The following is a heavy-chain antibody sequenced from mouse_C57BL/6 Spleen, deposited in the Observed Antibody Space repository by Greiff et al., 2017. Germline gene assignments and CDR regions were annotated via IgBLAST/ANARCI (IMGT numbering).Heavy chain of an antibody. V-gene: IGHV3-1*01. CDR2: ISYSGST. J-gene: IGHJ1*03. CDR1: GYSITSGYD. D-gene: IGHD4-1*01. Sequence: DVQLVESGPGMVKPSQSLSLTCTVTGYSITSGYDWHWIRHFPGNKLEWMGYISYSGSTNYNPSLKSRISITHDTSKNPFFLKLNSVTTEDTATYYCAREGETGTSYWYFDVWGTGTTVTVSS. CDR3: AREGETGTSYWYFDV.